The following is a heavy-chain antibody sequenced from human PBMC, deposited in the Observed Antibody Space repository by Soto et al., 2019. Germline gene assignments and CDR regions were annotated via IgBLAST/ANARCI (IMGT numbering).Heavy chain of an antibody. J-gene: IGHJ4*02. Sequence: QVQLVQSGAEVRQPGASVKVSCEASGYTFPSYDIYWVRQATGQGLEWMGWMNPNTGNSGYAQKFQGRVTMTSDTSISTAHMELSSLRSDDTAVYYCARRAETNGWNGFGADKYYFDFWGQGTLVTVSS. CDR1: GYTFPSYD. D-gene: IGHD1-1*01. V-gene: IGHV1-8*01. CDR3: ARRAETNGWNGFGADKYYFDF. CDR2: MNPNTGNS.